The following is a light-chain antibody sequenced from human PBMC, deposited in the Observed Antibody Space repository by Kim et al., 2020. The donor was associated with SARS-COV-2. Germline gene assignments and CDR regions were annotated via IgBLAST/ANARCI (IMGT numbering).Light chain of an antibody. V-gene: IGLV3-21*04. CDR1: NIESKS. CDR2: YDK. Sequence: APGETATFTCGGHNIESKSVHCYQQRPGQAATLVIYYDKDRPSGIPEGFSGSNSGNTATLTINRVEAGDEADYYCQVWDDTNDHVIFGEGTQLTVL. CDR3: QVWDDTNDHVI. J-gene: IGLJ2*01.